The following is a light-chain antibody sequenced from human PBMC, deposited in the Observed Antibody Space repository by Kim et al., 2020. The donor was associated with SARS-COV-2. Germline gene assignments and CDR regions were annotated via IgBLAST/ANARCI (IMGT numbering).Light chain of an antibody. J-gene: IGLJ2*01. CDR1: SSDVGSYNL. CDR3: CSYAGSSTFVV. V-gene: IGLV2-23*02. CDR2: EVS. Sequence: QSALTQPASVSGSPGQSITISCTGTSSDVGSYNLVSRYQQHPGKAPKLMIYEVSKRPSGVSNRFSGSKSGNTASLTISGLQAEDEADYYCCSYAGSSTFVVFGGGTKLNVL.